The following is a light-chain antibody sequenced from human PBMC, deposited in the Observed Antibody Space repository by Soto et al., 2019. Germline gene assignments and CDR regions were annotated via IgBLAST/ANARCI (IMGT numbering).Light chain of an antibody. Sequence: QSALTQPASVSASPGQSITISCTGTSSDVGSYNLVSWYQHHPGKAPKLMIYEGSKRPSGVSNRFSGSKSGNTASLTISGLQAEDEADYYCCSYAGSSTSYVIFGGGTKLTVL. CDR3: CSYAGSSTSYVI. J-gene: IGLJ2*01. V-gene: IGLV2-23*01. CDR2: EGS. CDR1: SSDVGSYNL.